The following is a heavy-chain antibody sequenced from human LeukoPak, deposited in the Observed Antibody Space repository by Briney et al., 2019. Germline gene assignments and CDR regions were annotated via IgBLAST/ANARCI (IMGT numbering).Heavy chain of an antibody. Sequence: SETLSLTCTVSGGSISSYYWSWIRQPPRKGLEWIGYIYYSGSTNYNPSLKSRVTISVDTSKNQFSLKLSSVTAADTAVYYCARAPRYSLLAFYYYYYMDVWGKGTTVTVSS. V-gene: IGHV4-59*01. D-gene: IGHD5-18*01. CDR1: GGSISSYY. CDR3: ARAPRYSLLAFYYYYYMDV. CDR2: IYYSGST. J-gene: IGHJ6*03.